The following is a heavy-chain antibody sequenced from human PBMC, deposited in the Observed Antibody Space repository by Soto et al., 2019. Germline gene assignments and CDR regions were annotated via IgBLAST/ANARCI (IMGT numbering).Heavy chain of an antibody. CDR2: IIPILGIA. CDR1: GGTFSSYT. V-gene: IGHV1-69*02. CDR3: ASYCSSTSCRNWFDP. Sequence: QVQLVQSGAEVKKPGSSVKVSCKASGGTFSSYTISWVRQAPGQGLEWMGRIIPILGIANYAQKFQGRVTITADKSTSTAYMELSSLRSEDTAVYYGASYCSSTSCRNWFDPWGQGPLVTVSS. J-gene: IGHJ5*02. D-gene: IGHD2-2*01.